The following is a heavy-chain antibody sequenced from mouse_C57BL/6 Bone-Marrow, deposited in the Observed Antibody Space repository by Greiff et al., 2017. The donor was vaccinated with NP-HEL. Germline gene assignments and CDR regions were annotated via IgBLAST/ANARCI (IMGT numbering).Heavy chain of an antibody. CDR1: GYTFTSYW. CDR2: IDPSDSYT. V-gene: IGHV1-59*01. J-gene: IGHJ4*01. Sequence: VQLQQPGAELVRPGTSVKLSCKASGYTFTSYWMHWVKQRPGQGLEWIGVIDPSDSYTNYNQKFKGKATLTVDTSSSTAYMQLSSLTSEDSAVYYCARPDRDYWGQGTSVTVSS. CDR3: ARPDRDY.